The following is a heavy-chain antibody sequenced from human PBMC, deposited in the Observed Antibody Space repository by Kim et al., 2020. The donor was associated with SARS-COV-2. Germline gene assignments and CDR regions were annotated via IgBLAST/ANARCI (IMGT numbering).Heavy chain of an antibody. D-gene: IGHD5-12*01. J-gene: IGHJ5*02. Sequence: SETLSLTCTVSGGSISSSSYYWGWIRQPPGKGLEWIGSIYYSGSTYYNPSLKSRVTISVDTSKNQFSLKLSSVTAADTAVYYCARLGPGLPNWFYPWCQG. CDR2: IYYSGST. CDR3: ARLGPGLPNWFYP. V-gene: IGHV4-39*01. CDR1: GGSISSSSYY.